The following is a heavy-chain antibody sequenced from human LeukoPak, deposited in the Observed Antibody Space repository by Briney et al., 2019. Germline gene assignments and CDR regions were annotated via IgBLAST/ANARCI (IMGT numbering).Heavy chain of an antibody. CDR1: GGSVSSGSYH. CDR3: ARDSCSGGSCPHRVRPDAFDI. D-gene: IGHD2-15*01. Sequence: SETLSLTCTASGGSVSSGSYHWSWVRQSAGKGLEWIGRIYPSGDTNYKSSLKSRVTISVDTSKNQFSLKLSSVTAADTAVYYCARDSCSGGSCPHRVRPDAFDIWGQGTMVTVSS. V-gene: IGHV4-61*10. J-gene: IGHJ3*02. CDR2: IYPSGDT.